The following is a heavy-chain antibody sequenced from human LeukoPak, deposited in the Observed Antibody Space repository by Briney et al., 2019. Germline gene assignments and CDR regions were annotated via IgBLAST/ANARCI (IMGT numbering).Heavy chain of an antibody. CDR3: ARLVVSSWYHEVLLGRDY. CDR1: GGSISSRPYC. J-gene: IGHJ4*02. V-gene: IGHV4-39*01. Sequence: PSETLSLTCTVSGGSISSRPYCWGWIRQPPGKGLEWLGSSYYSGSTSYRSSLKSRLSISVDTSKNQISLKLSSVTAADTAVYYCARLVVSSWYHEVLLGRDYWGQGTLVTVSS. D-gene: IGHD6-13*01. CDR2: SYYSGST.